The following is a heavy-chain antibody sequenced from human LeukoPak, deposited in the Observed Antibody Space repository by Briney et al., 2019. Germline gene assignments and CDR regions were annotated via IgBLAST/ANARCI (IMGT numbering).Heavy chain of an antibody. J-gene: IGHJ4*02. CDR1: GYTFTSYD. V-gene: IGHV1-18*01. CDR3: ARNRRSPNYYDSSGYYYEYYFDY. D-gene: IGHD3-22*01. Sequence: ASAKVSCKTSGYTFTSYDISWVRQAPGRGLEWMGWITPYNGNTNYAQKLQGRVTMTSDTSTSTAYMELKSLRSDDTAVYYCARNRRSPNYYDSSGYYYEYYFDYWGQGTLVTVSS. CDR2: ITPYNGNT.